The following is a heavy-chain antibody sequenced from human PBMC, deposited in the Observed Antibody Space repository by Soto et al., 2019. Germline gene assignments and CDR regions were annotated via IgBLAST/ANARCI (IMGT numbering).Heavy chain of an antibody. CDR2: IYYSGST. Sequence: QVQLQESGPGLVKPSETLSLTCTVSGGSVSSGSYYWSWIRQPPGKGLEWIGYIYYSGSTNYNPSLKSRVTISVDTSKNQFSLKLSSVTAADTAVYYCARVGYSSGWYYFDYWGQGTLVTVSS. V-gene: IGHV4-61*01. CDR3: ARVGYSSGWYYFDY. CDR1: GGSVSSGSYY. D-gene: IGHD6-19*01. J-gene: IGHJ4*02.